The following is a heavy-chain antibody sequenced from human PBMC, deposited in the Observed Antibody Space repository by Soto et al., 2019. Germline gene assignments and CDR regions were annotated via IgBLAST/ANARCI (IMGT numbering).Heavy chain of an antibody. Sequence: LRLSCAASGFTFSSYWMSWVRQAPGKGLEWVANIKQDGSEKYYVDSVKGRFTISRDNAKNSLYLQMNSLRAEDTAVYYCARAGQWLDRWYFDYWGQGTLVTVSS. CDR3: ARAGQWLDRWYFDY. D-gene: IGHD6-19*01. CDR2: IKQDGSEK. CDR1: GFTFSSYW. J-gene: IGHJ4*02. V-gene: IGHV3-7*04.